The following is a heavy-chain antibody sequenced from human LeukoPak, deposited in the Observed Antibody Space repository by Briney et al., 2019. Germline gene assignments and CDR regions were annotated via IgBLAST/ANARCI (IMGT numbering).Heavy chain of an antibody. V-gene: IGHV4-34*01. CDR2: INHSGST. Sequence: SETLSLTCAVYGGSFSGYYWSWIRQPPGQGLEWIGEINHSGSTNYNPSLKSRVTISVDTSKNQFSLKLSSVTAADTAVYYCAIPYCSGGSCYSAFDPWGQGTLVTVSS. CDR1: GGSFSGYY. J-gene: IGHJ5*02. D-gene: IGHD2-15*01. CDR3: AIPYCSGGSCYSAFDP.